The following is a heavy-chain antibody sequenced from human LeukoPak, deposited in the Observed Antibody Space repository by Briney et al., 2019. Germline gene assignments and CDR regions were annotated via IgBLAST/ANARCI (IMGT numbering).Heavy chain of an antibody. CDR2: INWNGGST. CDR3: ARDSSGWSNWFDP. J-gene: IGHJ5*02. V-gene: IGHV3-20*04. D-gene: IGHD6-19*01. Sequence: GGSLRLSCAASGFTFDEYGMSWVRQAPGKGLEWVSGINWNGGSTGYADSVKGRFTISRHNAKNSLYLQMNSLRAEDTAVYYCARDSSGWSNWFDPWGQGTLVTVSS. CDR1: GFTFDEYG.